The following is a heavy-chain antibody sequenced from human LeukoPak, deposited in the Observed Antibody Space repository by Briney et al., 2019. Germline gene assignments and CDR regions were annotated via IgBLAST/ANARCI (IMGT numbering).Heavy chain of an antibody. V-gene: IGHV3-30*04. CDR1: GVTVRNYA. J-gene: IGHJ5*02. CDR2: ISYDGSTR. Sequence: SLRLSCAASGVTVRNYAMHWVRQAPGKGLEWVALISYDGSTRYYADSVKGRFTISRDNSKNKLYLQMNSLRTEDTAVYYCTRVVGYQLLTGGANWFDPWGQGTLVTVSS. CDR3: TRVVGYQLLTGGANWFDP. D-gene: IGHD2-2*01.